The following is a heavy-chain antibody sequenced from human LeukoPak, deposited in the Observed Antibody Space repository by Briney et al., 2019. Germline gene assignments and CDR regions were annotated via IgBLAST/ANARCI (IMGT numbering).Heavy chain of an antibody. CDR1: GGSISSYY. D-gene: IGHD2-15*01. CDR3: ARSVEGYCSGGSCYSYYYYMDV. CDR2: IYFSGST. J-gene: IGHJ6*03. Sequence: PSETLSLTCTVSGGSISSYYWSWIRQPPGKGLEWIGYIYFSGSTNYNPSLKSRVTISVDTSKNQFSLKLSSVTAADTAVYYCARSVEGYCSGGSCYSYYYYMDVWGKGTTVTVSS. V-gene: IGHV4-59*01.